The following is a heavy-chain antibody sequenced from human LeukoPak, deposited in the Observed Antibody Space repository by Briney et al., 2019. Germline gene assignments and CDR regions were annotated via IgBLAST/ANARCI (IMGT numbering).Heavy chain of an antibody. CDR2: IYHGGST. CDR1: GASISSSHW. CDR3: ARGRGDYTLCYFDF. Sequence: SETLSLTCAVSGASISSSHWWSWVRQPPRKGLEWIGEIYHGGSTNCNPSLKGRVTISVDTSKKQFSLKLSSVTAADTAVYYCARGRGDYTLCYFDFWGQGTLVTVSS. V-gene: IGHV4-4*02. D-gene: IGHD4-17*01. J-gene: IGHJ4*02.